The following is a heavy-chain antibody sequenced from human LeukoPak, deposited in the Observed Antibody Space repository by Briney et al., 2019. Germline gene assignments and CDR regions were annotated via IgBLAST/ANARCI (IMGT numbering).Heavy chain of an antibody. Sequence: GGSLRLSCAASGFTFSSYWMSWVRQAPGKGLEWVANIKQDGSEKYYVDSVKGRFTISRDNAKNSLYLQMNSLRAEDTAVYYCARDVEYCSGGSCPSNWFDPWGQGTLVTVSS. CDR1: GFTFSSYW. J-gene: IGHJ5*02. V-gene: IGHV3-7*01. D-gene: IGHD2-15*01. CDR2: IKQDGSEK. CDR3: ARDVEYCSGGSCPSNWFDP.